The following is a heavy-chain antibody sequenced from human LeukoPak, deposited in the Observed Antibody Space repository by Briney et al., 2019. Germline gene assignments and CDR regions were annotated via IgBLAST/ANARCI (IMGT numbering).Heavy chain of an antibody. CDR3: ARGRLPSTGMIQH. CDR1: GYTFTCYH. CDR2: INPKSGDT. V-gene: IGHV1-2*02. D-gene: IGHD1-1*01. J-gene: IGHJ1*01. Sequence: PKASVKASCKASGYTFTCYHMHWVRQAPGQGLEWMGWINPKSGDTNYAQKFQGRVTMTRDTSISTAYMELSRLRSDDTAVYYCARGRLPSTGMIQHWGQGTLVTVSS.